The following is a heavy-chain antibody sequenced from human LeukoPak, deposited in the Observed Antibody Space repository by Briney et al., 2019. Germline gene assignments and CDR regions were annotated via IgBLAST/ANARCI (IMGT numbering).Heavy chain of an antibody. V-gene: IGHV3-73*01. J-gene: IGHJ3*02. Sequence: PGGSLRLSCAVSGFTFSDHYMDWVRQASGKGLEWVGRIRSKANSYATAYAASVKGRFTISRDDSKNTAYLQMNSLKTEDTAVYYCTSHPDGAAAGTHAFDIWGQGTMVTVSS. CDR3: TSHPDGAAAGTHAFDI. D-gene: IGHD6-13*01. CDR2: IRSKANSYAT. CDR1: GFTFSDHY.